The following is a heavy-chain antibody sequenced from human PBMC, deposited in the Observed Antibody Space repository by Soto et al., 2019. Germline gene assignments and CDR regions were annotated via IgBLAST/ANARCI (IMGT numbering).Heavy chain of an antibody. CDR1: GYTFTSYG. V-gene: IGHV1-18*01. Sequence: ASVKVSCKASGYTFTSYGISWVRQAPGQGLEWMGWISAYNGNTNYAQKLQGRVTMTTDTSTSTAYMELRSLRSDDTAVYYCAREASVLIPAAQPSRFDSWGQGTLVTVSS. CDR3: AREASVLIPAAQPSRFDS. CDR2: ISAYNGNT. D-gene: IGHD2-2*01. J-gene: IGHJ4*02.